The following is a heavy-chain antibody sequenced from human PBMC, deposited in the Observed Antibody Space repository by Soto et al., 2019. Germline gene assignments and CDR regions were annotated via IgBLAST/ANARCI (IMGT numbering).Heavy chain of an antibody. CDR3: ARELEAYDYVRVNV. J-gene: IGHJ6*02. CDR2: LCRDGANI. D-gene: IGHD5-12*01. V-gene: IGHV3-33*01. CDR1: GFPLSDYG. Sequence: QVQLVESGGGVVQPGKSLRLSCEVSGFPLSDYGMHWVRQAPGTGLEWVSVLCRDGANIFYAGSVLGRFTVSRNTSKNPSLPEVASVRAEDTGVSSCARELEAYDYVRVNVWDQANTVIVSS.